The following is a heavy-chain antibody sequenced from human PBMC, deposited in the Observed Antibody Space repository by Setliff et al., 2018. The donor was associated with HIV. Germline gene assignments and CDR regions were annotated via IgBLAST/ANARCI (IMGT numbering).Heavy chain of an antibody. J-gene: IGHJ4*02. D-gene: IGHD3-10*01. Sequence: ASVKVSCKASGYIFSSYTMHWVRQAPGQRLEWMGWISAYNGNTNYAQKLQGRVTMTTDTSTSTAYMELRSLRSDDTAVYYCARAMKTMVRGVMGYWGQGTLVTVSS. V-gene: IGHV1-18*01. CDR3: ARAMKTMVRGVMGY. CDR1: GYIFSSYT. CDR2: ISAYNGNT.